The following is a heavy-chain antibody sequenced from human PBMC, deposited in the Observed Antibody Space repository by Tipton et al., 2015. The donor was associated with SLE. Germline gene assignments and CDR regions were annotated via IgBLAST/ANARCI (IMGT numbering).Heavy chain of an antibody. CDR1: GVSISSSY. Sequence: TLSLTCNVSGVSISSSYWSWIRQPAGKGLEWIGRIYTSGATDDNPSLKSRVTMSVDMSKNQIFLKMTSVTAADSAVYFCARVWLNNAFDIWGQRTRATVSS. D-gene: IGHD2/OR15-2a*01. V-gene: IGHV4-4*07. CDR3: ARVWLNNAFDI. CDR2: IYTSGAT. J-gene: IGHJ3*02.